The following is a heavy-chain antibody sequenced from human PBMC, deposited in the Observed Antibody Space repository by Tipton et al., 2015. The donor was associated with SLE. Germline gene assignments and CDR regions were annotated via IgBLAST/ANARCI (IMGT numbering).Heavy chain of an antibody. J-gene: IGHJ3*02. CDR2: INHIGST. CDR1: GGSISSGGYY. Sequence: TLSLTCTVSGGSISSGGYYWSWIRQPPGKGLEWIGEINHIGSTNYNPSLKSRVTISVDTSKNQFSLKLSSVTAADTAVYYCAAVWYYDFGWDDAFDIWGQGTLVTVSS. V-gene: IGHV4-39*07. D-gene: IGHD3-3*01. CDR3: AAVWYYDFGWDDAFDI.